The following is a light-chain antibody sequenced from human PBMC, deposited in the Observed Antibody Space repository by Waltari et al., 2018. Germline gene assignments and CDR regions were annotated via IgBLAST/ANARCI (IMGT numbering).Light chain of an antibody. CDR2: WAS. V-gene: IGKV4-1*01. Sequence: DIVMTQSPDSLAVSLGERATINCKSSQSVLYSSTNKNYLAWYQQKPGQPPKLRIYWASIRESGVPDRFSGSGSGTDFTLTISSLQAEDVAVYYCQQYYSAPPTFGPGTKVDI. J-gene: IGKJ3*01. CDR1: QSVLYSSTNKNY. CDR3: QQYYSAPPT.